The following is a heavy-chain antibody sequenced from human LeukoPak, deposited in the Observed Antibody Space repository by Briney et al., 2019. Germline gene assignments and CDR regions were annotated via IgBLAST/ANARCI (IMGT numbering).Heavy chain of an antibody. CDR2: IYYSGST. J-gene: IGHJ4*02. D-gene: IGHD3-16*01. Sequence: PSETLSLTCTVSDGSVSSGSYYWSWIRQPPGKGLEWIGYIYYSGSTNYNPSLKSRVTISVDTSKNQFSLKLSSVTAADTAVYYCAVMSEWAYYFDYWGQGTLVTVSS. V-gene: IGHV4-61*01. CDR1: DGSVSSGSYY. CDR3: AVMSEWAYYFDY.